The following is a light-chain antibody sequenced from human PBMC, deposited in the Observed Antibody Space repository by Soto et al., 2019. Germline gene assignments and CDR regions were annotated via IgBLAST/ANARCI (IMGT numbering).Light chain of an antibody. CDR3: QQYERYPLT. V-gene: IGKV1-5*01. Sequence: DIQMTQSPSTLSASIGDRVTITCRASQNIYKWLAWYQQKPQKAPKLLIFEAAALETGVSPRFSGSGSGTEFPLTISSLQPDDFANYYCQQYERYPLTFGGGTKVE. CDR1: QNIYKW. J-gene: IGKJ4*01. CDR2: EAA.